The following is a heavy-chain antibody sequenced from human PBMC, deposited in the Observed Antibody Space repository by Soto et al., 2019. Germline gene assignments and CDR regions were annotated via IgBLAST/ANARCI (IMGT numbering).Heavy chain of an antibody. V-gene: IGHV1-18*01. J-gene: IGHJ3*02. CDR2: ISAYNGNT. Sequence: GASVKVSCKASCYTFTSYGISLVRHAPGQWLEWIGWISAYNGNTNYAQKLQGRVTMTTDTSTSTAYMELRSLRSDDTAVYYCARDRGRSGIAVAGTIQRGAFDIWGQGTMVTVSS. CDR3: ARDRGRSGIAVAGTIQRGAFDI. CDR1: CYTFTSYG. D-gene: IGHD6-19*01.